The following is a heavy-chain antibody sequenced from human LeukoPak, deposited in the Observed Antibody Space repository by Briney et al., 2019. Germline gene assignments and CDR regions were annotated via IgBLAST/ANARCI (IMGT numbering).Heavy chain of an antibody. CDR3: AREEWEPIDY. J-gene: IGHJ4*02. D-gene: IGHD1-26*01. Sequence: PGGSLRLSCAASGVSFSHACMRWIRQVPGKGLEWVAYIKTDGSEKYYVDSVRGRFTVSRDNAKSSVYLQMNSLRAEDSAVYYCAREEWEPIDYWGQGTLVTVSS. V-gene: IGHV3-7*01. CDR1: GVSFSHAC. CDR2: IKTDGSEK.